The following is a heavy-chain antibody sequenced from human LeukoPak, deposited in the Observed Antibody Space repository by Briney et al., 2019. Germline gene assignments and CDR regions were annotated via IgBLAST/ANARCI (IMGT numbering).Heavy chain of an antibody. CDR1: GYTLTELS. CDR2: FDPEDGET. D-gene: IGHD6-13*01. J-gene: IGHJ1*01. CDR3: ATDDGIAAAGTGAN. Sequence: APVKPSDSLSGYTLTELSMHWVRQSPGKGLEWMGGFDPEDGETIYAQKFQGRVTMTEDTSTGTAYMELSSLRSEDTAVYYCATDDGIAAAGTGANWGQGTLGTVSS. V-gene: IGHV1-24*01.